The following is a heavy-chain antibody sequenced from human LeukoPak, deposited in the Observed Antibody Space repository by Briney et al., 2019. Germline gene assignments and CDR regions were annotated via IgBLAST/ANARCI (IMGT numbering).Heavy chain of an antibody. J-gene: IGHJ3*02. CDR1: GGTFSSYA. Sequence: ASVNVSCKASGGTFSSYAISWVRQAPGQGLEWVGRIIPILGIANYAQKFQGRVTITADKSTSTAYMELSSLRSEDTAVYYCATADIVVVPAARHNAFDIWGQGTMVTVSS. D-gene: IGHD2-2*01. CDR3: ATADIVVVPAARHNAFDI. CDR2: IIPILGIA. V-gene: IGHV1-69*04.